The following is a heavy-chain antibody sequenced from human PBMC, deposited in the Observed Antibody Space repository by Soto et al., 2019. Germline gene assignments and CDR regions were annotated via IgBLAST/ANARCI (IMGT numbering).Heavy chain of an antibody. V-gene: IGHV4-59*01. Sequence: SETLSLTCTVSGGYISSYYWSWIRQPPGKGLEWIGYIYYSGSTNYNPSLKSRVTISVDTSKNQFSLKLSSVTAADTAVYYCASSAGHPGDFFYYNGMDVWGQGTTVTVSS. CDR1: GGYISSYY. CDR3: ASSAGHPGDFFYYNGMDV. J-gene: IGHJ6*02. D-gene: IGHD3-10*01. CDR2: IYYSGST.